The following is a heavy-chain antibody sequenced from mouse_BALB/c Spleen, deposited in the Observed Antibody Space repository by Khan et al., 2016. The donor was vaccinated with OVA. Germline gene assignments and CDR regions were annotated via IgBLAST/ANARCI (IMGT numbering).Heavy chain of an antibody. Sequence: EVELVESGGGSVKPGGSLKLSCAASGFTFSSYAMSWVRQTPEKRLEWVATISSGGSYTYYPESVKGRFTISRDNAKNTLYLHMSSLRSEETAMYYCARIYDGYGVSIMDYWGQGTSVTVSS. V-gene: IGHV5-9-1*01. J-gene: IGHJ4*01. CDR1: GFTFSSYA. D-gene: IGHD2-2*01. CDR2: ISSGGSYT. CDR3: ARIYDGYGVSIMDY.